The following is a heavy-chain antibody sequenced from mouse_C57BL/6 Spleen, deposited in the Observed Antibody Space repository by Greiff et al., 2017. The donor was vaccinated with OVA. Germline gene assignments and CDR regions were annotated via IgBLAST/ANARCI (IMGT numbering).Heavy chain of an antibody. CDR1: GYAFSSSW. D-gene: IGHD2-4*01. CDR3: ANDYGPAY. J-gene: IGHJ3*01. Sequence: VQLKESGPELVKPGASVKISCKASGYAFSSSWMNWVKQRPGKGLEWIGRIYPGDGDTNYNGKFKGKATLTADKSSSTAYMQLSSLTSEDSAVYFCANDYGPAYWGQGTLVTVSA. CDR2: IYPGDGDT. V-gene: IGHV1-82*01.